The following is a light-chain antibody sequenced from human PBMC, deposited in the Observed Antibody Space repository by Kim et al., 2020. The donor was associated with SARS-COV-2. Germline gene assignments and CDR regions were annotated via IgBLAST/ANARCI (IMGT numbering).Light chain of an antibody. CDR3: QQYGSL. CDR1: QSVSSYY. Sequence: TLSLSPGERATLSCRASQSVSSYYLTWYQQKPGQAPRLLIYDASSRATGIPDRFSGSGSGTNFTLTISRLEPEDFAVYYCQQYGSLFGGGTRVEI. V-gene: IGKV3-20*01. J-gene: IGKJ4*01. CDR2: DAS.